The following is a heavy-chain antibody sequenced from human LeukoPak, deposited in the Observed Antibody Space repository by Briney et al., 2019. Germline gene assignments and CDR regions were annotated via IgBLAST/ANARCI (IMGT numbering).Heavy chain of an antibody. V-gene: IGHV1-3*01. CDR1: GYTFTSYA. J-gene: IGHJ5*02. Sequence: ASVKVSCKASGYTFTSYAMHWVRQAPGQRREWMGWINAGNDNTKYSQKFQGRVTITRDTSASTAYMELNSLRPEDTAVYYCARDLGYCTGGTCYPNWFDPWGQGTLVTVSS. CDR2: INAGNDNT. D-gene: IGHD2-15*01. CDR3: ARDLGYCTGGTCYPNWFDP.